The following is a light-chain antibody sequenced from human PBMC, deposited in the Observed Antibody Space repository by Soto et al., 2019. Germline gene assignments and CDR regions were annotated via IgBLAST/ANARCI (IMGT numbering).Light chain of an antibody. CDR2: KAS. CDR1: QSISSW. J-gene: IGKJ4*01. CDR3: QQYNSYSRLT. Sequence: DIQMTQSPSTLSASVGDRVTITCRARQSISSWLAWYQQKPGKAPKLLLYKASSLESGVPSRFSGSGSGTEFTLTISSLQPDDLAAYYCQQYNSYSRLTFGGGTKVEIK. V-gene: IGKV1-5*03.